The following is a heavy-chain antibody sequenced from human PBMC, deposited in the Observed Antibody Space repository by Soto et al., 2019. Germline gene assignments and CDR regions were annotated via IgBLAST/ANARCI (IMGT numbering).Heavy chain of an antibody. CDR3: ARDYLLGPHRVMDY. V-gene: IGHV3-33*01. J-gene: IGHJ4*02. D-gene: IGHD2-8*01. Sequence: QVQLVESGGGVVQPGRSLRLSCAASGFTFSSYGMHWVRQAPGMGLEWVAVIWYDGSNKYYADSVKGRFTISRDNSKNTLYQQMNSLKAENTAVYYCARDYLLGPHRVMDYWGQGTLGTVCS. CDR1: GFTFSSYG. CDR2: IWYDGSNK.